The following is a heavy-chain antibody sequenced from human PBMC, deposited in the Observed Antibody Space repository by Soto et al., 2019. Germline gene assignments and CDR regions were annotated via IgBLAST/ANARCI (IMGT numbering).Heavy chain of an antibody. V-gene: IGHV4-31*03. CDR3: ARQLVSGYYYYGMDV. J-gene: IGHJ6*02. CDR2: IYYSGST. CDR1: GGSISSGGYY. D-gene: IGHD6-6*01. Sequence: SETLSLTCTVSGGSISSGGYYWSWIRQHPGKGLEWIGYIYYSGSTYYNPSLKSRVTISVDTSKNQFSLKLSSVTAADTAVYYCARQLVSGYYYYGMDVWGQGTTVTVSS.